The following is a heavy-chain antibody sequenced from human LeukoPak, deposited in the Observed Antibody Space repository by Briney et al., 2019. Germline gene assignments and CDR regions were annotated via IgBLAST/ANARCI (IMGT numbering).Heavy chain of an antibody. J-gene: IGHJ4*02. CDR1: GASISSSSYY. D-gene: IGHD2-2*01. V-gene: IGHV4-39*01. CDR3: ARRGARYCSSTSCQGPFDY. CDR2: IYYSGST. Sequence: SETLSLTCTVSGASISSSSYYWGWIRQPPGKGPEWIGSIYYSGSTYYNPSLKSRFTISVDTSKNQFSLKLSSVTAADTAVYYCARRGARYCSSTSCQGPFDYWGQGTLVTVSS.